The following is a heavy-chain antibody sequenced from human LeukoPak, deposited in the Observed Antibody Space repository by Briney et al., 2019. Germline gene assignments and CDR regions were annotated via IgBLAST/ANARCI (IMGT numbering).Heavy chain of an antibody. V-gene: IGHV1-46*01. CDR3: AIPPFSSSWSDYYYYYGMDV. J-gene: IGHJ6*02. CDR1: GYTFTGYY. D-gene: IGHD6-13*01. CDR2: INPSGGST. Sequence: ASVKVSCKASGYTFTGYYMHGVRQAPGQGLEWMGIINPSGGSTSYAQKFQGRVTMTRDTSTSTVYMELSSLRSEDTAVYYCAIPPFSSSWSDYYYYYGMDVWGQGTTATVSS.